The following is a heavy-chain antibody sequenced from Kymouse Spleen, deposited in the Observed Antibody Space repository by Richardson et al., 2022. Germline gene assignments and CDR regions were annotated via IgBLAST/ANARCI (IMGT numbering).Heavy chain of an antibody. CDR2: IWYDGSNK. CDR1: GFTFSSYG. Sequence: QVQLVESGGGVVQPGRSLRLSCAASGFTFSSYGMHWVRQAPGKGLEWVAVIWYDGSNKYYADSVKGRFTISRDNSKNTLYLQMNSLRAEDTAVYYCAREGIAAAGLFDYWGQGTLVTVSS. CDR3: AREGIAAAGLFDY. D-gene: IGHD6-13*01. J-gene: IGHJ4*02. V-gene: IGHV3-33*01.